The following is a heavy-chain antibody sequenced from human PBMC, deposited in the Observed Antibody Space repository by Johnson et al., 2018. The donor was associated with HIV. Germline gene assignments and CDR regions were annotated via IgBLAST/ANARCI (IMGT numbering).Heavy chain of an antibody. V-gene: IGHV3-66*01. J-gene: IGHJ3*02. D-gene: IGHD3-10*01. CDR2: IYSGGST. CDR1: GFTFSSYW. Sequence: VQLVESGGGLVQPGGSLRLSCAASGFTFSSYWMSWVRQAPGKGLEWVSVIYSGGSTYYADSVKGRFTISRDNSKNTLYLQMNSLRAEDTAVYYCAREAWGFGERVDAFDIWGQGTMVTVSS. CDR3: AREAWGFGERVDAFDI.